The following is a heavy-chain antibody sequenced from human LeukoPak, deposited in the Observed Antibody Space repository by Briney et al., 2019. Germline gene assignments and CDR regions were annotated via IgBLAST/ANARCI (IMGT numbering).Heavy chain of an antibody. CDR1: GGSISSYY. J-gene: IGHJ6*02. D-gene: IGHD2-15*01. V-gene: IGHV4-59*01. CDR2: IYYSGST. CDR3: ARGSPLPARVDYYYYGMDV. Sequence: SETLSLTCTVSGGSISSYYWSWIRQPPGKGLEWIGYIYYSGSTNYNPSLKSRVTISVDTSKNQFSLKLSSVTAADTAVYYCARGSPLPARVDYYYYGMDVWGQGTTVTVSS.